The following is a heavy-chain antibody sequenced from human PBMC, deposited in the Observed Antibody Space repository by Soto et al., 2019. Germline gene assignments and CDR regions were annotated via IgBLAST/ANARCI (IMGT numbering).Heavy chain of an antibody. Sequence: QITLKESGPTLVKPTQTLTLTCTFSGFSLTTGGVGVCWIRQPPGKALEWLALIYWDDDKRYSPSLKSRLTITKDTSKNQVVLIMTNMDPVDTATYYCAHSPPPTVTTSAEYFQHWGQGTLVTVSS. J-gene: IGHJ1*01. CDR2: IYWDDDK. V-gene: IGHV2-5*02. D-gene: IGHD4-17*01. CDR3: AHSPPPTVTTSAEYFQH. CDR1: GFSLTTGGVG.